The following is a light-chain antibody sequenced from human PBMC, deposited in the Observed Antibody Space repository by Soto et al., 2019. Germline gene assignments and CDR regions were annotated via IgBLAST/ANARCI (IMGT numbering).Light chain of an antibody. CDR2: GAS. Sequence: AIRMTQSPSSLSASAGDRVAIACRASQDVGSNLAWYKQKPGQAPKLLIYGASTLQSGVPFRFSGGGSGTDFTLSISCLQSEDFATYYCQHYKNSPWTCGQGTKVEIK. CDR1: QDVGSN. CDR3: QHYKNSPWT. V-gene: IGKV1-8*01. J-gene: IGKJ1*01.